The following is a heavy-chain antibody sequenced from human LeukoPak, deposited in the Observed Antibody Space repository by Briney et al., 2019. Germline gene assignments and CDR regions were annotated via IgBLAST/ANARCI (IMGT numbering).Heavy chain of an antibody. CDR3: AKASSGWYFFDY. CDR2: ISWNSGSI. Sequence: PGGSLRLSCAASGFTFDDYAMHWVRQAPGKGLEWVSGISWNSGSIGYADSVKGRFTISRDNAKNSLYLQMNSLRGEDMALYYCAKASSGWYFFDYWGQGTLVTVSS. V-gene: IGHV3-9*03. D-gene: IGHD6-19*01. J-gene: IGHJ4*02. CDR1: GFTFDDYA.